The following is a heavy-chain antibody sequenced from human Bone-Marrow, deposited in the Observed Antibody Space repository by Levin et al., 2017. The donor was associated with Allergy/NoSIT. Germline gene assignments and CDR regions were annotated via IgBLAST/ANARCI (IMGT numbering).Heavy chain of an antibody. CDR2: INPNSGGT. CDR3: ARDQLVVVPAAIRKPRTKPVSYGMDV. D-gene: IGHD2-2*02. J-gene: IGHJ6*02. Sequence: ASVKVSCKASGYTFTGYYMHWVRQAPGQGLEWMGWINPNSGGTNYAQKFQGRVTMTRDTSISTAYMELSRLRSDDTAVYYCARDQLVVVPAAIRKPRTKPVSYGMDVWGQGTTVTVSS. CDR1: GYTFTGYY. V-gene: IGHV1-2*02.